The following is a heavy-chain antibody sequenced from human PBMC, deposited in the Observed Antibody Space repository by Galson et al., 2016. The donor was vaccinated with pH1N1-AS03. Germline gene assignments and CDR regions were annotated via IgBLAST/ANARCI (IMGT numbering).Heavy chain of an antibody. J-gene: IGHJ5*01. CDR3: GKGGYSTSPPAVDS. D-gene: IGHD6-6*01. V-gene: IGHV3-23*01. Sequence: SLRLSCAASGFTFSNYVMSWVRQAPGKGLEWVSCISGSGGIANHADSVKGRLTTSRDNSKNTLYLQMNNLGAEDTAVYYCGKGGYSTSPPAVDSWGHGTLVTVSS. CDR2: ISGSGGIA. CDR1: GFTFSNYV.